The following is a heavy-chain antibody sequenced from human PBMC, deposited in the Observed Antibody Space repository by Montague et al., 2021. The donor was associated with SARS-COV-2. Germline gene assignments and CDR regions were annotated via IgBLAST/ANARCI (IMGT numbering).Heavy chain of an antibody. D-gene: IGHD4-23*01. V-gene: IGHV2-5*02. Sequence: PALVKPTQTLTLTCTFSGFSLSTSGVGVAWIRQPPGKALEWLAIIYWDDDRRYSPSLESGLTITKDTPKNQVVLTMTNMDPVDTATYCCARSYGTTVVTRAFDYWGQGTLVTVSS. J-gene: IGHJ4*02. CDR2: IYWDDDR. CDR1: GFSLSTSGVG. CDR3: ARSYGTTVVTRAFDY.